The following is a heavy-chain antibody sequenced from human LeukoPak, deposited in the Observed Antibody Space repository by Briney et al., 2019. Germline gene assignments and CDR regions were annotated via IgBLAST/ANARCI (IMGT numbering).Heavy chain of an antibody. D-gene: IGHD3-10*01. CDR1: GFTFSSYG. CDR2: IWYDGSNK. J-gene: IGHJ4*02. Sequence: PGGSLRLSCAASGFTFSSYGMHWVRQAPGKGLEWVAVIWYDGSNKYYADSVKGRFTISRDNSKNTLYLQMNSLRAEDTAVYYCARDRIWFGHKVMDYWGQGTPVTVSS. CDR3: ARDRIWFGHKVMDY. V-gene: IGHV3-33*01.